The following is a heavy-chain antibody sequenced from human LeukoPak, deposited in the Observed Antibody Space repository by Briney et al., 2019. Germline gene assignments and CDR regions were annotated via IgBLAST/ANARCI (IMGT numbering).Heavy chain of an antibody. V-gene: IGHV4-39*01. D-gene: IGHD2-15*01. CDR3: ARALGYCSGGSCTRGYNWFDP. CDR1: GGSISSSDYY. Sequence: SETXSXTXTXXGGSISSSDYYWGWIRQPPGKGLEWIGSIYYGGSTYYNPSLKSRVTISVDTSMNQFSLKLSFVTTADTAVYYCARALGYCSGGSCTRGYNWFDPWGQGTLVTVPS. CDR2: IYYGGST. J-gene: IGHJ5*02.